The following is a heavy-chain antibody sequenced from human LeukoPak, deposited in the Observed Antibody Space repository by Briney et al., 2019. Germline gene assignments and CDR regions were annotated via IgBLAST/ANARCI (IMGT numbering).Heavy chain of an antibody. D-gene: IGHD3-10*01. CDR2: IYPGDSDT. CDR1: GYSFTSYW. V-gene: IGHV5-51*01. CDR3: ARNLLEGYYYGSGSYPHPHYDAFDI. J-gene: IGHJ3*02. Sequence: GESLKISCKGSGYSFTSYWIGWVRQMPGKGLEWMGIIYPGDSDTRYSPSFQGQVTISADKSISTAYLQWSSLKASDTAMYYCARNLLEGYYYGSGSYPHPHYDAFDIWGQGTMVTVSS.